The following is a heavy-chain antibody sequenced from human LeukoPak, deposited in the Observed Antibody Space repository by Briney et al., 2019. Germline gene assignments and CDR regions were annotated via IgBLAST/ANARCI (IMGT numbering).Heavy chain of an antibody. CDR1: GYTFTGYY. CDR2: INPNSGGT. J-gene: IGHJ6*03. CDR3: ARDLGTTGTTVYYYYMDV. V-gene: IGHV1-2*02. Sequence: GASVKVSCKASGYTFTGYYMHWVRQAPGQGLEWMGWINPNSGGTNYAQKFQGRVTMTRDTSISTAYMELSRLRSDDTAVYYCARDLGTTGTTVYYYYMDVWGKGTTVTVSS. D-gene: IGHD1-1*01.